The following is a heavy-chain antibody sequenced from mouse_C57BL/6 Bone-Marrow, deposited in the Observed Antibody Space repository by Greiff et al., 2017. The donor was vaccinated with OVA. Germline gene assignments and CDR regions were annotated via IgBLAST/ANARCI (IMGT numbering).Heavy chain of an antibody. V-gene: IGHV5-9-1*02. CDR2: ISSGGDYI. CDR1: GFTFSSYA. Sequence: DVMLVESGEGLVKPGGSLKLSCAASGFTFSSYAMSWVRQTPEKRLEWVAYISSGGDYIYYADTVKGRFTISRDNARNTLYLQMSSLKSEDTAMYYCTRDPSTVVEEGYWYFDVWGTGTTVTVSS. J-gene: IGHJ1*03. CDR3: TRDPSTVVEEGYWYFDV. D-gene: IGHD1-1*01.